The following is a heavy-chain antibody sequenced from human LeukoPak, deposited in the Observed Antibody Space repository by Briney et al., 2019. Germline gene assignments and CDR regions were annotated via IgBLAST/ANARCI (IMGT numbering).Heavy chain of an antibody. D-gene: IGHD4-11*01. CDR1: GFTFSDYY. J-gene: IGHJ6*03. CDR2: ISSSGSTI. V-gene: IGHV3-11*04. Sequence: PGGSLRLSCAASGFTFSDYYMSWIRQAPGKGLEWVSYISSSGSTIYYADSVKGRFTISRDNAKNSLYLQMNSLRAEDTAVYYCARERTTVTYYYYYYYMDVWGKGTTVTVSS. CDR3: ARERTTVTYYYYYYYMDV.